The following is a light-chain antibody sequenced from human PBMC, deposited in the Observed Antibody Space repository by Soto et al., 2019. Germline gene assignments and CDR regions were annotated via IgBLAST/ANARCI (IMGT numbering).Light chain of an antibody. J-gene: IGKJ4*01. CDR3: QQTYSDIS. V-gene: IGKV1-39*01. CDR2: GAS. Sequence: DVRMTQSPSSLSASVGDTITITCRASRTINTYLNWFQQKPGEPPRLLTYGASTVHDGVPSRFSGSGSGADFTLTISGLQPEDFASYHCQQTYSDISFGGGTKVDI. CDR1: RTINTY.